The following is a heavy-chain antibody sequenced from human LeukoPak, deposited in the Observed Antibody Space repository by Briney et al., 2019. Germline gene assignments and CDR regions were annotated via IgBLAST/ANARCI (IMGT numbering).Heavy chain of an antibody. CDR1: GGSISSGDYT. Sequence: SQTLSLTCVVSGGSISSGDYTWNWIRQPPGKGLEWIGYMYHSGSTSYNQSLKSRVTISVERSKNQFSLKLTSVTAADAALYYCARANGYYGSGIPYFDYWGQGTLVTVSS. V-gene: IGHV4-30-2*01. D-gene: IGHD3-10*01. CDR2: MYHSGST. CDR3: ARANGYYGSGIPYFDY. J-gene: IGHJ4*02.